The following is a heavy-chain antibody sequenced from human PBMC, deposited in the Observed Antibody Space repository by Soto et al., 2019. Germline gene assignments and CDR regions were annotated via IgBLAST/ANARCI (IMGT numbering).Heavy chain of an antibody. Sequence: ASVKVSCKASGYTFTSYAMHWVRQAPGQRLEWMGWINAGNGNTKYSQKFQGRVTITRDTSASTAYMELSSLRSEDTAVYYCARDQGYDFWSGYPTQSDYWGQGTLVTVSS. CDR1: GYTFTSYA. CDR3: ARDQGYDFWSGYPTQSDY. J-gene: IGHJ4*02. D-gene: IGHD3-3*01. CDR2: INAGNGNT. V-gene: IGHV1-3*01.